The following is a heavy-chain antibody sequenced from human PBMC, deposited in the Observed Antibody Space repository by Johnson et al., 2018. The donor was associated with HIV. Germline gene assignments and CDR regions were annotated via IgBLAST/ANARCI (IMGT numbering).Heavy chain of an antibody. Sequence: QVQLVESGGGLVQPGGSLRLSCAASGFTFSSYAMHWVRQAPGKGLEWVAVISFDGNNKHYADSVRGRFTVARDNSKNTLSVQMNNLKPEDTAVYYCARDQVVKAAFDIWGQGTMVTVSS. V-gene: IGHV3-30-3*01. CDR1: GFTFSSYA. CDR2: ISFDGNNK. CDR3: ARDQVVKAAFDI. D-gene: IGHD2-2*01. J-gene: IGHJ3*02.